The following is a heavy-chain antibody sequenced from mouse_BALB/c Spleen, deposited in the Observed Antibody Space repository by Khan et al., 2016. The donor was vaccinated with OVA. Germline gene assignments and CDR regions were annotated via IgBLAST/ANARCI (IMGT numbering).Heavy chain of an antibody. V-gene: IGHV3-2*02. CDR1: GYSITSDYA. CDR2: ISYSGST. J-gene: IGHJ4*01. CDR3: AREGYDYDYAMDY. D-gene: IGHD2-4*01. Sequence: EVKLEESGPGLVKPSQSLSLTCTVTGYSITSDYAWNWIRQFPGNKLEWMGYISYSGSTSYNPSLKSRISITRDTSKNQFFLQLNSVTTEDTATYYCAREGYDYDYAMDYWGQGTSVTVSS.